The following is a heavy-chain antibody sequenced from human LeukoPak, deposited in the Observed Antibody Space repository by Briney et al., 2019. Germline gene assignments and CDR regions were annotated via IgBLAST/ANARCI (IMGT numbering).Heavy chain of an antibody. D-gene: IGHD6-13*01. CDR1: GGSISSGGYY. CDR2: IYYSGST. CDR3: AREVAAAFAY. J-gene: IGHJ4*02. Sequence: SETLSLTCTVSGGSISSGGYYWSWIRQHPGKGLEWIGYIYYSGSTYYNPSLESRVTISVDTSKNQFSLKLSSVTAADTAVYYCAREVAAAFAYWGQGTLVTVSS. V-gene: IGHV4-31*03.